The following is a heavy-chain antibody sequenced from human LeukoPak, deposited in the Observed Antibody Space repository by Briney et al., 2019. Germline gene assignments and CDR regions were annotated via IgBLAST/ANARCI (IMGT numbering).Heavy chain of an antibody. J-gene: IGHJ1*01. D-gene: IGHD6-19*01. CDR3: ARALMIYSSGWYSAYFQH. CDR2: INHSGST. V-gene: IGHV4-34*01. CDR1: GGSFSGYY. Sequence: SETLSLTCAVYGGSFSGYYWSWIRQPPGKGLEWIGEINHSGSTNYNPSLKSRVTISVDTSKNQFSLKLSSVTAADTAVYYCARALMIYSSGWYSAYFQHWGQGTLVTASS.